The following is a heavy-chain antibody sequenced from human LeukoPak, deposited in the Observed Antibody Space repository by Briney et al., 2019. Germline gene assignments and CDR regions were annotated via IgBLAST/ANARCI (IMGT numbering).Heavy chain of an antibody. Sequence: PSETLSLTCTVSAYSISNGFLWGWIRQPPGKGLDWIGSIYHSGTTYYNPSLKSRVTMPVDTSKNQFSLKLSSVTAADTAVYYCTRLSHVAGAAKVSWFDPWGQETLVTVSS. V-gene: IGHV4-38-2*02. CDR1: AYSISNGFL. D-gene: IGHD1-26*01. CDR2: IYHSGTT. J-gene: IGHJ5*02. CDR3: TRLSHVAGAAKVSWFDP.